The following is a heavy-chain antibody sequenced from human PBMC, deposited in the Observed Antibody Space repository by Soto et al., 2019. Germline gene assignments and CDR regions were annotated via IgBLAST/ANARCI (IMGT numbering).Heavy chain of an antibody. Sequence: QVQFVQSGAEVKEPGASVKVSCKASGYTFTNFGIHWMRQAPGQSLEWMGSIIAGNGNTKYSQKFHGRVTITRDTSATTVYMELGSLIPEDTAVYYCARTYYYESSGSMASTFEYWGQGTLVTVSS. CDR1: GYTFTNFG. CDR3: ARTYYYESSGSMASTFEY. D-gene: IGHD3-22*01. V-gene: IGHV1-3*01. J-gene: IGHJ4*02. CDR2: IIAGNGNT.